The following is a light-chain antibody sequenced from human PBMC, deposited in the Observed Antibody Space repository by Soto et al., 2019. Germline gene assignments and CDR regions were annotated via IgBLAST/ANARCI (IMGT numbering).Light chain of an antibody. CDR2: GES. Sequence: EILLTQSPGTLSLSPGERATLSCGASQSVSSNLAWYQQKPGQAPRIIIYGESTRATGIKDRFSGSGSGTEFTLKIRSLQSEDFAVYYCKQYNNWNRPFGKGKKVDLK. CDR3: KQYNNWNRP. V-gene: IGKV3-15*01. CDR1: QSVSSN. J-gene: IGKJ1*01.